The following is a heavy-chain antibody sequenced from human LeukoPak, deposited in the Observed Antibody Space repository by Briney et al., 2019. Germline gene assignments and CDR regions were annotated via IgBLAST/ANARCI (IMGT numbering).Heavy chain of an antibody. D-gene: IGHD4-23*01. V-gene: IGHV3-66*01. CDR1: GFTVSSNY. J-gene: IGHJ6*02. CDR2: IHPGGDS. Sequence: GGSLRLSCAASGFTVSSNYMNWVRQAPGKGLEWVSVIHPGGDSSYAGSVKGRFSISRDTSQNTMFLHMHSLRVEDTAVYYCARDSRRPVDSESPYYYYYGLDVWGQGTTVTVSS. CDR3: ARDSRRPVDSESPYYYYYGLDV.